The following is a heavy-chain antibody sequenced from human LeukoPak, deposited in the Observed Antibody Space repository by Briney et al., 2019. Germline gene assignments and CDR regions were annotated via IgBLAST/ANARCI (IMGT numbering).Heavy chain of an antibody. CDR2: IYYSGRN. Sequence: PSETLSLTCTVSSGSISSSSYYWGWSRQPRGKGLEWIVTIYYSGRNYCNPSLKSLLTISVDTSKNQFSLNLCSVTAADTAVYYCARPGSGSGGYQYFDYWGQGTLVTVSS. V-gene: IGHV4-39*01. CDR1: SGSISSSSYY. D-gene: IGHD3-10*01. J-gene: IGHJ4*02. CDR3: ARPGSGSGGYQYFDY.